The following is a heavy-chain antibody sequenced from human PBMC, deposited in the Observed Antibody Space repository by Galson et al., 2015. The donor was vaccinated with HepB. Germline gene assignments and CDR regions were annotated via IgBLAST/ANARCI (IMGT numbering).Heavy chain of an antibody. V-gene: IGHV3-53*04. Sequence: SLRLSCAASGFTVSYNYMIWVRQAPGKGLEWVSLIYIGGETFYADSVKGRFTISRNNSKNTLNLQMYSLGHDDTAVYYCVRRLPYSGGYAAFDIWGKGKMVTVSS. CDR1: GFTVSYNY. J-gene: IGHJ3*02. CDR3: VRRLPYSGGYAAFDI. D-gene: IGHD1-26*01. CDR2: IYIGGET.